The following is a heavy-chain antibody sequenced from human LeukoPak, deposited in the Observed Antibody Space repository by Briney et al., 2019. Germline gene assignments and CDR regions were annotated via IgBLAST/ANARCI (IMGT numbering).Heavy chain of an antibody. CDR1: GGSVSSGSYY. Sequence: PSETLSLTCTVSGGSVSSGSYYWSWIRQPPGKGLEWIGYFYYSGSTNYNPSLKSRVTISVDTSNNQFSLRLNSVTAADTAVYYCAREGGEGNFDYWGQGTLVTVSS. CDR2: FYYSGST. D-gene: IGHD2-15*01. V-gene: IGHV4-61*01. CDR3: AREGGEGNFDY. J-gene: IGHJ4*02.